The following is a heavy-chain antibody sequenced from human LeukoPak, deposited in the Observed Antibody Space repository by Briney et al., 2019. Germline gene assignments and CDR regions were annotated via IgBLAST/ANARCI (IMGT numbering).Heavy chain of an antibody. CDR3: ARLGYSSGWYEEVY. D-gene: IGHD6-13*01. CDR1: GGSISSSSYY. J-gene: IGHJ4*02. V-gene: IGHV4-39*01. CDR2: IYYSGST. Sequence: PSETLSLTCTVSGGSISSSSYYWGWIRQPPGKGLEWIGSIYYSGSTYYNPSLKSRVTISVDTSKNQFSLELSSVTAADTAVYYCARLGYSSGWYEEVYWGQGTLVTVSS.